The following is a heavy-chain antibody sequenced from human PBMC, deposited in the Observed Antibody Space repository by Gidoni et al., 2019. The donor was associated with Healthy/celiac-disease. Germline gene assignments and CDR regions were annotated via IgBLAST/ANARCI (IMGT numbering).Heavy chain of an antibody. CDR3: ARDSRLSGSSYYFDY. V-gene: IGHV1-46*01. CDR1: GYTFTSYY. Sequence: QVQLVQSGAEVKKPGASVKVSCKASGYTFTSYYMHWVRQAPGQGLEWMGIINPSGGSTSYAQKFQGRVTMTRDTSTSTVYMELSSLRSEDTAVYYCARDSRLSGSSYYFDYWGQGTLVTVSS. CDR2: INPSGGST. D-gene: IGHD1-26*01. J-gene: IGHJ4*02.